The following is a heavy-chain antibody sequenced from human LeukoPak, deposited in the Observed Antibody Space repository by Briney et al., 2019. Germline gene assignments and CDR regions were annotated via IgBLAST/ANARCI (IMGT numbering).Heavy chain of an antibody. J-gene: IGHJ4*02. Sequence: GGSLRLSCAASGFTFDDYAMHWVRQAPGKGLEWVSLISGDGGSTYYADSVKGRFTISRDNSKNSLYPQMNSLRTEDTALYYCANGQGSSSMVDYWGQGTLVTVSS. CDR1: GFTFDDYA. CDR2: ISGDGGST. D-gene: IGHD6-6*01. CDR3: ANGQGSSSMVDY. V-gene: IGHV3-43*02.